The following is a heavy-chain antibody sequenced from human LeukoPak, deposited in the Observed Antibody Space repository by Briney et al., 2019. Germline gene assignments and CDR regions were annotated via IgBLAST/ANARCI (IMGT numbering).Heavy chain of an antibody. CDR1: GYTFTSYG. CDR2: ISAYNGNT. D-gene: IGHD3-16*02. J-gene: IGHJ4*02. Sequence: ASVKVSCKASGYTFTSYGISWVRQAPGQGLEWMGWISAYNGNTKYARKFQGRVTMTTDTSTSTAYMELRSLRSDDTAVYYCARDLFTLGGVIATKSLDYWGQGTLVTVSS. V-gene: IGHV1-18*01. CDR3: ARDLFTLGGVIATKSLDY.